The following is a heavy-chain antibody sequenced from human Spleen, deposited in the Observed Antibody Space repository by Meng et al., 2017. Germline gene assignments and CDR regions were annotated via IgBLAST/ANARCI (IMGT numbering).Heavy chain of an antibody. J-gene: IGHJ4*02. CDR2: INHSGST. CDR3: AKGPTTLAHDFDY. CDR1: GGPFRDYN. Sequence: QVPLMVSGAGLYRLSETLSHPSVDLGGPFRDYNWTCSPQPPGKGLEWIGEINHSGSTNSNLSLERRATISVDTSHNNLTLKLSSVTAADSAVYYCAKGPTTLAHDFDYWGQGTLVTVSS. V-gene: IGHV4-34*01. D-gene: IGHD4-11*01.